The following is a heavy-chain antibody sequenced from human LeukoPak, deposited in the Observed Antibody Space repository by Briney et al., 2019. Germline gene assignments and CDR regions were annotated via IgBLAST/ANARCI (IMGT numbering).Heavy chain of an antibody. V-gene: IGHV3-30-3*01. Sequence: GGSLRLSCAASGFTFSSYAMHWVRQAPGKGLEWVAVISYDGSNKFYADSVRGRFTTSRDNSKNTLYLQMNSLRADDTAIYYCAKGHGDWGGNYLDHWGQGAQVTVSS. CDR3: AKGHGDWGGNYLDH. J-gene: IGHJ4*02. CDR1: GFTFSSYA. CDR2: ISYDGSNK. D-gene: IGHD4-17*01.